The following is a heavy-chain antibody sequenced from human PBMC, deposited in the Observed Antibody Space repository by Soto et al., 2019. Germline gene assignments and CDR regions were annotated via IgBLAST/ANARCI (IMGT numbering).Heavy chain of an antibody. J-gene: IGHJ6*02. D-gene: IGHD2-2*01. CDR1: GFTFSNNW. CDR2: VNSDATIT. Sequence: GGSLRLSCAASGFTFSNNWMFWVRKAPGKGLVWVSRVNSDATITTYADSAKGRFTISRDNAKNTLYLQMNSLSAEDTAVYYCERGQYSTSRMDVWGQGTTVTVSS. V-gene: IGHV3-74*01. CDR3: ERGQYSTSRMDV.